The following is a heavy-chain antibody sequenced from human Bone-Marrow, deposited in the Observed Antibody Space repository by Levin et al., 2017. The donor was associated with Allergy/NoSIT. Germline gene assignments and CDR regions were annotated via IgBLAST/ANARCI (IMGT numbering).Heavy chain of an antibody. Sequence: KVSCQASGYDFTKYWIGWVRQMPGKGLEWMGIIHPIDSHTRYSPSFQGQVSISADKSISTAYLQWSSLKASATAIFYCARHSYGADSDAPYYFHGMDVWGQGTAVTVSS. V-gene: IGHV5-51*01. CDR2: IHPIDSHT. CDR1: GYDFTKYW. D-gene: IGHD4-23*01. J-gene: IGHJ6*02. CDR3: ARHSYGADSDAPYYFHGMDV.